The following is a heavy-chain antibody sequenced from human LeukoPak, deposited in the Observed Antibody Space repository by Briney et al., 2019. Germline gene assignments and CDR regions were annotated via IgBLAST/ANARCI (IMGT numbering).Heavy chain of an antibody. Sequence: SETLSLTCTVSGYSISSGYYWGWIRQPPGKGLEWIGSIYHSGSTYYNPSLKSRVTISVDTSKNQFSLKLSSVTAADTAVYYCARTTYYYDGSGEFDIWGQGTMVTVYS. D-gene: IGHD3-22*01. J-gene: IGHJ3*02. CDR3: ARTTYYYDGSGEFDI. V-gene: IGHV4-38-2*02. CDR2: IYHSGST. CDR1: GYSISSGYY.